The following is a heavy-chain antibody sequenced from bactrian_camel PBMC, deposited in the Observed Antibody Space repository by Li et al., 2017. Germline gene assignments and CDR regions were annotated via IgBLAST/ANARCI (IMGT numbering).Heavy chain of an antibody. J-gene: IGHJ4*01. CDR1: GDTYSSNC. Sequence: HVQLVESGGGSVQAGGSLTLSCAISGDTYSSNCMGWFRQAPGKQREGVATIYTLDDSTYYSDSAKGRFTISRDTAKNTVYLQMDDLKPEDSAMYHCAAPRLKQRCGNWGAYNHWGQGTQVTVS. CDR2: IYTLDDST. V-gene: IGHV3S54*01. D-gene: IGHD7*01. CDR3: AAPRLKQRCGNWGAYNH.